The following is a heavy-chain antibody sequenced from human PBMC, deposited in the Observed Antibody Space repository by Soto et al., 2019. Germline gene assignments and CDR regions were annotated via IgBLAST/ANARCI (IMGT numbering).Heavy chain of an antibody. Sequence: GGSLRLSCAASGLTVSNNYMRWVRQAPGKGLEWVSLIYSGGATYYADSVKGRFTISRDNSKNTLYLQMNSLRAEDTALYYCARMKYYDSSGYYSYYYYGMDVWGQGTTVTVSS. J-gene: IGHJ6*02. D-gene: IGHD3-22*01. CDR2: IYSGGAT. CDR3: ARMKYYDSSGYYSYYYYGMDV. V-gene: IGHV3-53*01. CDR1: GLTVSNNY.